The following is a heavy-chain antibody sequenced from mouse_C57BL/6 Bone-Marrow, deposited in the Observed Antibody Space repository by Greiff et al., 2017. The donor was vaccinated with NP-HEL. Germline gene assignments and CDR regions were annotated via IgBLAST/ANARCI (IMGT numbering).Heavy chain of an antibody. CDR3: ARAGYDYHFDY. Sequence: EVQLVESGGGLVQPGGPLKLSCAASGFTFSDYGMAWVRQAPRKGPEWVAFISNLAYSIYYADTVTGRFTISRENAKNTLYLEMSSLRSEDTAMYYCARAGYDYHFDYWGQGTTLTVSS. V-gene: IGHV5-15*01. D-gene: IGHD2-4*01. CDR2: ISNLAYSI. J-gene: IGHJ2*01. CDR1: GFTFSDYG.